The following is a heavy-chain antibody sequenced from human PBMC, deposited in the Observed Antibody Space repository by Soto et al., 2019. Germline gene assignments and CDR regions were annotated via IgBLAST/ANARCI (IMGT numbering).Heavy chain of an antibody. V-gene: IGHV3-73*02. CDR3: SRLWAGGDDRDSPPYYLDS. CDR1: GFTFSGSA. J-gene: IGHJ4*02. D-gene: IGHD3-16*01. Sequence: EVQLVESGGGLVQPGGSVIISCAASGFTFSGSAIHWVRQASGKGLEWLGRIKTRSYNYATAYTASLKGRFTISRDDSKNTAYLQTNSLKTEDTAVYFCSRLWAGGDDRDSPPYYLDSWGQGTLVTVSS. CDR2: IKTRSYNYAT.